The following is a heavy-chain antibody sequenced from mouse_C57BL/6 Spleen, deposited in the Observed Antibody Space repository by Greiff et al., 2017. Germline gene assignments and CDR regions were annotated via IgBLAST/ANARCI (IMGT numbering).Heavy chain of an antibody. V-gene: IGHV6-3*01. D-gene: IGHD1-1*01. Sequence: EVNVVESGGGLVQPGGSMKLSCVASGFTFSNYWMNWVRQSPEKGLEWVAQIRLKSDNYATHYAESVKGRFTISRDDSKSSVYLQMNNLRAEDTGIYYCTRDYYGSSWFAYWGQGTLVTVSA. CDR2: IRLKSDNYAT. CDR3: TRDYYGSSWFAY. CDR1: GFTFSNYW. J-gene: IGHJ3*01.